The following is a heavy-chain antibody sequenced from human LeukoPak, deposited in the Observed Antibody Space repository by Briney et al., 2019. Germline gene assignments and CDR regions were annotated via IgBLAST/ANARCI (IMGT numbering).Heavy chain of an antibody. D-gene: IGHD6-19*01. J-gene: IGHJ4*02. CDR2: IYHSGST. Sequence: SETLSLTCAVYGGSFSGYYWGWIRQPPGKGLEWIGSIYHSGSTYYNPSLKSRVTISVDMSKNHFSLRLSSVTAADTAMYYCARGTLYSGWSYYFDYWGQGSQVTVSS. CDR3: ARGTLYSGWSYYFDY. CDR1: GGSFSGYY. V-gene: IGHV4-34*01.